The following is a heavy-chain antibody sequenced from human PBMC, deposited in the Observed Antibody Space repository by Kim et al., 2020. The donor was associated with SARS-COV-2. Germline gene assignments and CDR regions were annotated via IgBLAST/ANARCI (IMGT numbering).Heavy chain of an antibody. D-gene: IGHD3-16*01. CDR3: ARARLIPYDYGIDV. CDR2: ISWNRGRI. CDR1: GFSFSGYA. V-gene: IGHV3-9*01. J-gene: IGHJ6*01. Sequence: GGSLRLSCAASGFSFSGYAMHWVRQAPGKGLEWVSVISWNRGRIGYADFVKGRFTISRDNAKNTLYLQMNSLRAEDTAVYYCARARLIPYDYGIDVW.